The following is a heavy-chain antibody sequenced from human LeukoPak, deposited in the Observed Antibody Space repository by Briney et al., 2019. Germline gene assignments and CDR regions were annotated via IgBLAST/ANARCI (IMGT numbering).Heavy chain of an antibody. D-gene: IGHD3-16*02. V-gene: IGHV3-53*01. CDR2: INPDDTT. J-gene: IGHJ4*02. Sequence: TGGSLRLSCAGSGFTVSSDFMHWVRQAPGKGLEWVSVINPDDTTYYTDSVQGRFAISRDKSKNTLYLQMNNLKAEDTAIYYCVKGQGFILDCWGQGTLVTVSS. CDR3: VKGQGFILDC. CDR1: GFTVSSDF.